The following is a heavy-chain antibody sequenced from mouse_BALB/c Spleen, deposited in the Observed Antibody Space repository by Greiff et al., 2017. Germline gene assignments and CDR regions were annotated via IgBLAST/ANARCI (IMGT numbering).Heavy chain of an antibody. D-gene: IGHD2-4*01. CDR2: IWAGGST. V-gene: IGHV2-9*02. J-gene: IGHJ3*01. Sequence: VQLKESGPGLVAPSQSLSITCTVSGFSLTSYGVHWVRQPPGKGLEWLGVIWAGGSTNYNSALMSRLSISKDNSKSQVFLKMNSLQTDDTAMYYCARGGITTPFAYWGQGTLVTVSA. CDR1: GFSLTSYG. CDR3: ARGGITTPFAY.